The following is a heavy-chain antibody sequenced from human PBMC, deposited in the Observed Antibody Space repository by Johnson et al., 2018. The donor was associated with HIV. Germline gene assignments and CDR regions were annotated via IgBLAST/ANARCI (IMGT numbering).Heavy chain of an antibody. D-gene: IGHD3-3*01. V-gene: IGHV3-20*04. Sequence: VQLVESGGGVVRPGGSLRLSCAASGFTFDDYGMSWVRQAPGKGLQWVSGINWNGDTTTYADSVKGRFTISRDNAKNSLYLQMNNLRVEDTAVYYCATDRYYNFWSGSGHAAFDIWGQGTMVTVSS. CDR1: GFTFDDYG. J-gene: IGHJ3*02. CDR3: ATDRYYNFWSGSGHAAFDI. CDR2: INWNGDTT.